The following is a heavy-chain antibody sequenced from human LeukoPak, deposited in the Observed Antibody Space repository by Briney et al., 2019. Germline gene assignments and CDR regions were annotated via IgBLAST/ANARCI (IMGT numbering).Heavy chain of an antibody. Sequence: GGSLRLSCAAFVFSLSTYAMYWVRQAPGKGLEYVSVITLNGDTTYYADSVKDRFTISRDNSENTLYLQMGSLRAEDTAVYYCARVPTTVTTIGWYYFDYWGQGTLVTVSS. V-gene: IGHV3-64*02. CDR2: ITLNGDTT. CDR1: VFSLSTYA. D-gene: IGHD4-17*01. J-gene: IGHJ4*02. CDR3: ARVPTTVTTIGWYYFDY.